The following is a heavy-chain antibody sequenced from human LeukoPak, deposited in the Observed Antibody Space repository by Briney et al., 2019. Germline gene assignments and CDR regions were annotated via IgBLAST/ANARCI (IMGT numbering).Heavy chain of an antibody. J-gene: IGHJ4*02. CDR3: ARDLRYTGIAAAGIDY. Sequence: PGGSLRLSCSTSGFTFSSYSINWVRQAPGKGLEWLAYISTSNTYYADSVKGRLTISRDNAKNSLYLQMNSLRAEDTAVYYCARDLRYTGIAAAGIDYWGQGTLVTVSS. CDR1: GFTFSSYS. V-gene: IGHV3-21*05. CDR2: ISTSNT. D-gene: IGHD6-13*01.